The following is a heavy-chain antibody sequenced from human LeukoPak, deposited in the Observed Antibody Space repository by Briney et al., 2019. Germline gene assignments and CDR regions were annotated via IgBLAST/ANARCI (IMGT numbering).Heavy chain of an antibody. CDR3: ARDSSSYDYVWGSYRSQSWFDP. CDR1: GYTFTSYG. D-gene: IGHD3-16*02. CDR2: ISAYNGNT. V-gene: IGHV1-18*04. J-gene: IGHJ5*02. Sequence: ASVKVSCKASGYTFTSYGISWVRQAPGQGLEWMGWISAYNGNTNYAQKLQGRVTMTTDTSTSTAYMELRSLRSDDTAVYYCARDSSSYDYVWGSYRSQSWFDPWGQGTLVTVSP.